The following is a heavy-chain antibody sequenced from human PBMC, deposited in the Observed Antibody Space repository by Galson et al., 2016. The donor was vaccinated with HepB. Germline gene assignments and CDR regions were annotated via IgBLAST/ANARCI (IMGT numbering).Heavy chain of an antibody. CDR3: VRSGATAGGTRYVPF. CDR1: GYTLSSHG. CDR2: ISAYNGDT. J-gene: IGHJ1*01. D-gene: IGHD6-13*01. V-gene: IGHV1-18*01. Sequence: SVKVSCKASGYTLSSHGISWVRQAPGQGLEWLGWISAYNGDTDYAQKFQGRVTMTTDTSTNTAYMELGSLTSDDTAVYYCVRSGATAGGTRYVPFWGQGTLVIVSS.